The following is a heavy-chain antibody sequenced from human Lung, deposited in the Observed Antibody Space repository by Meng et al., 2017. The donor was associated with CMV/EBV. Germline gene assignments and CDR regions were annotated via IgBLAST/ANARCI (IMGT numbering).Heavy chain of an antibody. CDR3: ARGNGWRFDY. Sequence: QVQRVQVGSELKKPGDSVKVSCQAAGYTFTSSSMNWVRHAPGQGLEWMGWININTGNPTYAQGFTGRFVFSLDTSVSTAYLQIDSLKADDTAVYYCARGNGWRFDYWGQGTLVTVSS. J-gene: IGHJ4*02. V-gene: IGHV7-4-1*01. D-gene: IGHD6-19*01. CDR1: GYTFTSSS. CDR2: ININTGNP.